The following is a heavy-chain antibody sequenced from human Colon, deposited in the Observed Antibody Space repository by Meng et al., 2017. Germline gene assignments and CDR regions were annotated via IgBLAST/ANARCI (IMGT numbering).Heavy chain of an antibody. Sequence: QVQLVQSGAEGKTPGASGKVSCKTSGYSFTSYDITWVRQAPGQGLEWMGWISVYNGNTNYAQKFQGRVTMTTDTSTSTAYMELRSLRSDDTAVYYCARNYYDSSGYYYGYWGQGTLVTVSS. D-gene: IGHD3-22*01. CDR2: ISVYNGNT. V-gene: IGHV1-18*01. J-gene: IGHJ4*02. CDR1: GYSFTSYD. CDR3: ARNYYDSSGYYYGY.